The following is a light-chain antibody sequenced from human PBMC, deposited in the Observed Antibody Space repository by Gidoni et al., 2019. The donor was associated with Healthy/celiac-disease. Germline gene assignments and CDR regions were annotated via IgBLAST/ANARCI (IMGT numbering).Light chain of an antibody. V-gene: IGKV1-33*01. J-gene: IGKJ4*01. Sequence: DIQMTPSPSSLSASVGDRVTITCQASQDISNYLNWYQQKPGKAPKLLIYDASKLETGVPSRFSGSGSGTDFTFTISSLQPEDIATYYCQQYDNLPLTFXGXTKVEIK. CDR1: QDISNY. CDR3: QQYDNLPLT. CDR2: DAS.